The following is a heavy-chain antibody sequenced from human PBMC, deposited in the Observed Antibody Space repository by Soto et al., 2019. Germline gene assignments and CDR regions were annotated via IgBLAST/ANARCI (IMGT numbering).Heavy chain of an antibody. CDR2: IYTSGST. CDR3: ARDLGWNYGYWFDP. D-gene: IGHD1-7*01. V-gene: IGHV4-4*07. Sequence: PSDCMSITCAACGGSISSYLWSWIRQPAGKGLEWIGRIYTSGSTNYNPSLKSRVTMSVDTSKNQFSLKLSSVTAADTAVYYCARDLGWNYGYWFDPWGQGTLVTVSS. CDR1: GGSISSYL. J-gene: IGHJ5*02.